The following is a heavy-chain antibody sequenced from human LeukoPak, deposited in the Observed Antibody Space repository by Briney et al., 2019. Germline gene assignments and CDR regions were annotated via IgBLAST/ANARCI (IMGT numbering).Heavy chain of an antibody. CDR2: ISSSSSYI. J-gene: IGHJ4*02. CDR3: AKVFYYYDSSGYLDY. Sequence: GGSLRLSCAASGFTFSSYSMNWVRQAPGKGLEWVSSISSSSSYIYYADSVKGRFTISRDNAKNSLYLQMNSLRAEDTAVYYCAKVFYYYDSSGYLDYWGQGTLVTVSS. V-gene: IGHV3-21*01. D-gene: IGHD3-22*01. CDR1: GFTFSSYS.